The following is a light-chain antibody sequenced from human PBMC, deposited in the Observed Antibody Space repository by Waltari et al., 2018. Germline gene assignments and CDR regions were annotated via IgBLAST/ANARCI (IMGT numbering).Light chain of an antibody. CDR2: DTD. CDR3: LFTYGGARV. V-gene: IGLV7-46*01. Sequence: YWFQQKPGQAPRTLIYDTDNKHSWTPARFSGSLLGGKAALTLSGAQPEDEADYYGLFTYGGARVFGTGTKVTVL. J-gene: IGLJ1*01.